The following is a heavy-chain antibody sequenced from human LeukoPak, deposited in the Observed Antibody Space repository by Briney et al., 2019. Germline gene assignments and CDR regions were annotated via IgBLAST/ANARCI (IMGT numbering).Heavy chain of an antibody. V-gene: IGHV1-2*02. D-gene: IGHD4-17*01. J-gene: IGHJ4*02. CDR1: RLTFSVPY. CDR2: IYPNSGGT. Sequence: ASVKVSCKTSRLTFSVPYIQWVRQAPGQGLEWMGWIYPNSGGTSYAQKFQGRVTISRDTSVQTGYMEMRRLRSDDTAVYYCVGREGYDDYPFDYWGQGTLVTVSS. CDR3: VGREGYDDYPFDY.